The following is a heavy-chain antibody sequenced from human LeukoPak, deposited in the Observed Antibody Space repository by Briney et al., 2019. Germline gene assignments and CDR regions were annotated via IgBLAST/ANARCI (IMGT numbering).Heavy chain of an antibody. CDR2: IYTSGST. CDR1: GGSISSYY. V-gene: IGHV4-4*07. Sequence: SEILSLTCTVSGGSISSYYWSWIRQPAGKGLEWIGRIYTSGSTNYNPSLKSRVTMSVDTSKNQFSLKLSSVTAADTAVYYCARERCSSTSCYPRYYYYMDVWGKGTTVTVSS. CDR3: ARERCSSTSCYPRYYYYMDV. J-gene: IGHJ6*03. D-gene: IGHD2-2*01.